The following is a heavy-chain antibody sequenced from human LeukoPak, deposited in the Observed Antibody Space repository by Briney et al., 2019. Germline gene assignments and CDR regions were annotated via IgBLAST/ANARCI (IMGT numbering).Heavy chain of an antibody. CDR1: GFTFSSSW. CDR2: INGDGSST. Sequence: GGSLRLSCAASGFTFSSSWMHWVRQASGKGLVWVSRINGDGSSTKYADSVMGRFTISRDNAKNTLYLQMNSLRAEDTAVYYCAKELVVRAGDYFDYWGQGTLVTVSS. J-gene: IGHJ4*02. CDR3: AKELVVRAGDYFDY. V-gene: IGHV3-74*03. D-gene: IGHD2-2*01.